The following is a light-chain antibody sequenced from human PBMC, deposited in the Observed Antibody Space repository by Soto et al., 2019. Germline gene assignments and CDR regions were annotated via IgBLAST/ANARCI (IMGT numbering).Light chain of an antibody. CDR2: WAS. V-gene: IGKV4-1*01. J-gene: IGKJ4*01. Sequence: DIVLTQSPDSLAVSLGERATISCKSSQSVLYSSNNRNYLAWYQQKPGQPPKLLISWASTRESGVPARFSGSGSGTDFTLTISSLQAEDVAVYYCQQHYNTPYVPFGGGTKVEIK. CDR3: QQHYNTPYVP. CDR1: QSVLYSSNNRNY.